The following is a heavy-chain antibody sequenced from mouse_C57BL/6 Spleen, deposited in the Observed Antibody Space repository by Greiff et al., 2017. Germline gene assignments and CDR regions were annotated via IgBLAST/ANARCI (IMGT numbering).Heavy chain of an antibody. CDR1: GNTFTSYW. D-gene: IGHD2-10*02. J-gene: IGHJ4*01. CDR3: ARSGYGNLYYYARDE. Sequence: VKLQQPGAELVKPGASVKLSCKASGNTFTSYWMHWVKQRPGQGLEWIGMIHPNSGSTIYTETFKSKATLTVEKSHSTHYMQLSRLTYEVCAVYYRARSGYGNLYYYARDEGGQGTSGNVSS. V-gene: IGHV1-64*01. CDR2: IHPNSGST.